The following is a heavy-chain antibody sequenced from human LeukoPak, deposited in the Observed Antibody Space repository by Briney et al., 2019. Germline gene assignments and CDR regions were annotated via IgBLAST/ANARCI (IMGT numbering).Heavy chain of an antibody. CDR3: ARRLTQYDCFDP. Sequence: SQTLSLTCAISGDSASSNSVTWNWIRQSPSRGLEWLGRTYYRSTWYNDYAVSVRGRITVNPDTSKNQFSLHLNSVTPEDTAVYYCARRLTQYDCFDPWGQGILVTVPS. CDR2: TYYRSTWYN. V-gene: IGHV6-1*01. J-gene: IGHJ5*02. CDR1: GDSASSNSVT. D-gene: IGHD2-2*01.